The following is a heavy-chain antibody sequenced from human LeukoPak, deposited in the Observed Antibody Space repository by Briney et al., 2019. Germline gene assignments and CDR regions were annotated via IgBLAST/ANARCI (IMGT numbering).Heavy chain of an antibody. J-gene: IGHJ4*02. CDR3: ARDRGYCSGGSCYSTYFDY. D-gene: IGHD2-15*01. V-gene: IGHV3-30*03. Sequence: GGSLRLSCAASGFTFSSYGMHWVRQAPGKGLEWVAVISYDGINKYYADSVKGRFTISRDNSKNTLYLQMNSLRAEDTALYYCARDRGYCSGGSCYSTYFDYWGQGTLVSVSS. CDR1: GFTFSSYG. CDR2: ISYDGINK.